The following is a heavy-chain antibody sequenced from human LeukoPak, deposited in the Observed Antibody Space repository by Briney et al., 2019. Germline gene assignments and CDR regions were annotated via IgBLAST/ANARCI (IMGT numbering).Heavy chain of an antibody. D-gene: IGHD3-3*01. CDR3: ASPYYDFWSGYYKHGSNDAFDI. CDR1: GFTFDDYA. J-gene: IGHJ3*02. CDR2: ISWNSGSI. Sequence: GRSLRLSCAASGFTFDDYAMHWVRQAPGKGLEWVSGISWNSGSIGYADSVKGRFTISRDNAKNTLYLQMNSLRAEDTAVYYCASPYYDFWSGYYKHGSNDAFDIWGQGTMVTVSS. V-gene: IGHV3-9*01.